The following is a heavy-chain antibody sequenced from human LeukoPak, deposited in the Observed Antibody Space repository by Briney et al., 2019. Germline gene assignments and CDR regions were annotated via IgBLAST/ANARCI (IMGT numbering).Heavy chain of an antibody. Sequence: GGSLRLSCAASGFTVSGNYMSWVRQAPGKGLEWVSVIYSGGSTYYADSVKGRFTISRDNSKNTLYLQMNSLRAEDTAVYYCARDTRAYYYDSSGYYSDAFDIWGQGTMVTVSS. CDR3: ARDTRAYYYDSSGYYSDAFDI. CDR2: IYSGGST. CDR1: GFTVSGNY. D-gene: IGHD3-22*01. V-gene: IGHV3-66*02. J-gene: IGHJ3*02.